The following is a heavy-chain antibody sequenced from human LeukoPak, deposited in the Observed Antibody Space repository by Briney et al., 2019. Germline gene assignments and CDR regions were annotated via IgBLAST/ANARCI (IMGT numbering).Heavy chain of an antibody. CDR2: IYYSGTT. Sequence: TETLSLTCTVSGGSISSYYWSWIRQPPGKGLEWIGYIYYSGTTNYNPSLKSRVTISVDTSKNQFSLKLSSVTAADTAVYYCARAWYDSSGYYYTFDYWGQGTLVTVSS. V-gene: IGHV4-59*01. CDR3: ARAWYDSSGYYYTFDY. J-gene: IGHJ4*02. D-gene: IGHD3-22*01. CDR1: GGSISSYY.